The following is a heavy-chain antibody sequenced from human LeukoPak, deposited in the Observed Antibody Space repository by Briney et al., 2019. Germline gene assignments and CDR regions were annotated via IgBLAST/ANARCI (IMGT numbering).Heavy chain of an antibody. CDR2: ISYDGSNK. CDR1: GFTFSSYA. V-gene: IGHV3-30-3*01. J-gene: IGHJ4*02. Sequence: GGPLRLSCAASGFTFSSYAMHWVRQAPGKGLEWVAVISYDGSNKYYADSVKGRFTISRDNSKNTLYLQMNSLRAEDTAVYYCAREYSSARAFDYWGQGTLVTVSS. CDR3: AREYSSARAFDY. D-gene: IGHD6-19*01.